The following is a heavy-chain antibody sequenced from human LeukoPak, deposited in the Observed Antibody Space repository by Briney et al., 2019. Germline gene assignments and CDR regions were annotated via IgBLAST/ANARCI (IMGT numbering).Heavy chain of an antibody. V-gene: IGHV3-48*04. Sequence: GGSLRLSCAASGFTFSSYNMNWVRQAPGKGLEWVSYISSSSSTIYYADSVKGRFTISRDNAKNSLYLQMNSLRAEDTAVYYCARDLARSAAYYFDYWGQGTLVTVSS. J-gene: IGHJ4*02. CDR2: ISSSSSTI. CDR1: GFTFSSYN. D-gene: IGHD2-2*01. CDR3: ARDLARSAAYYFDY.